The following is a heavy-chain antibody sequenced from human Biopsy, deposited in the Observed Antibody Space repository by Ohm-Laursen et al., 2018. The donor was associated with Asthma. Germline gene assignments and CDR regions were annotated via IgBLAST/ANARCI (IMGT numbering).Heavy chain of an antibody. D-gene: IGHD6-19*01. CDR3: ARASVAASSNWFDP. Sequence: TLSLTCTVSGAYIGTPDYHWSWIRQSPGKGLEWFGFIHYSGSTSYNPSLKGGVTISVDTSKNQFSLKLSSVTAADTAVYYCARASVAASSNWFDPWGQGTLVTVSS. J-gene: IGHJ5*02. V-gene: IGHV4-30-4*01. CDR1: GAYIGTPDYH. CDR2: IHYSGST.